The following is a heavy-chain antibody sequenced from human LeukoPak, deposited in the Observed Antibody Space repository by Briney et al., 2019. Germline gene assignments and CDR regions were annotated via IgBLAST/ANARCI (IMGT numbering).Heavy chain of an antibody. J-gene: IGHJ4*02. D-gene: IGHD3-10*01. CDR2: ISYDGSNK. CDR1: GFTFSSYA. CDR3: ARLNMVRGVIGGYYFDY. Sequence: GRSLRLSCAASGFTFSSYAMHWVRQAPGKGLEWVAVISYDGSNKYYADSVKGRFTISRDNSKNTLYLQMNSLRAEDTAVYYCARLNMVRGVIGGYYFDYWGQGTLVTVSS. V-gene: IGHV3-30-3*01.